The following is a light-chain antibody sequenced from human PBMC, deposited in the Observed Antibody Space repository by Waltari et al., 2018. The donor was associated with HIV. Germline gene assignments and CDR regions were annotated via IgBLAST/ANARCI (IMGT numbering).Light chain of an antibody. V-gene: IGLV2-14*01. Sequence: QSALTQPASVSGSPGQSITISCTGTSSDVGGYNYVSWYQQHPGKAPQRLNYEVSIRPSGVSNRFAGSKSGKTASLTISGLQGEDEADYYCNSYTSSTTRVFGTGTKVTVL. CDR3: NSYTSSTTRV. J-gene: IGLJ1*01. CDR1: SSDVGGYNY. CDR2: EVS.